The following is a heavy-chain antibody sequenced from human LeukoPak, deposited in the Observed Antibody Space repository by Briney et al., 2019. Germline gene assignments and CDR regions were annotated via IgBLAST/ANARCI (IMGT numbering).Heavy chain of an antibody. CDR1: GFTFSSYS. CDR3: ARRKDEAAAGTGLGDY. Sequence: GGSLRLSCAASGFTFSSYSMNWVRQAPGKGLEWVSYISSSSSTIYYADSVKGRFTISRDNAKNSLYLQMNSLRAEDTAVYYCARRKDEAAAGTGLGDYWGQGTLVTVSS. V-gene: IGHV3-48*01. D-gene: IGHD6-13*01. J-gene: IGHJ4*02. CDR2: ISSSSSTI.